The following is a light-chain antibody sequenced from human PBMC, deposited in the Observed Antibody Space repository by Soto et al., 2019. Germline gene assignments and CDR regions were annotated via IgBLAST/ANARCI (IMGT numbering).Light chain of an antibody. CDR2: GAS. CDR3: QQYGSSPLT. V-gene: IGKV3-20*01. CDR1: QSVSNNY. J-gene: IGKJ3*01. Sequence: EIVLTRSPGTLSLSPGERATLSCRASQSVSNNYLAWYQQKPGQAPRLLIYGASSRATGTPDRFSGSGSGTDFTLTISRLEPEDFAVYYCQQYGSSPLTFGPGTKVDIK.